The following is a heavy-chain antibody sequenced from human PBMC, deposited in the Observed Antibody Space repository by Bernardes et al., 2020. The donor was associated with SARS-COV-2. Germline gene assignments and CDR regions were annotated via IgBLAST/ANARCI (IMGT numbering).Heavy chain of an antibody. J-gene: IGHJ6*02. V-gene: IGHV3-48*03. CDR3: ARENSSSGYRIRSYFYYGRDG. CDR1: GFTFSSYE. Sequence: GGSLRLSCAASGFTFSSYEMNWVRQAPGKGLEWVSYISSSGSTIYYADSVKGRYTISRDNAKNSLYLQLNSLRAEDTAVYFCARENSSSGYRIRSYFYYGRDGWGQGTTVTVSS. CDR2: ISSSGSTI. D-gene: IGHD6-13*01.